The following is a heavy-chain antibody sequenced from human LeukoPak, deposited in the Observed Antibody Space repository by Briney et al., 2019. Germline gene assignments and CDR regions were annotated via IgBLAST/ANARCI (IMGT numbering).Heavy chain of an antibody. J-gene: IGHJ4*02. V-gene: IGHV3-74*03. Sequence: GGSLRLSCAASGFTFSNYWIHWVRQAPGKGLVWVSRIDNAGSTTTYADSVKGRFTISRDNAENTLYLQMNSLRVEDTAVYYCVRSAFHAGSGNYYDYWGQGTLVTVSS. CDR3: VRSAFHAGSGNYYDY. CDR2: IDNAGSTT. CDR1: GFTFSNYW. D-gene: IGHD3-22*01.